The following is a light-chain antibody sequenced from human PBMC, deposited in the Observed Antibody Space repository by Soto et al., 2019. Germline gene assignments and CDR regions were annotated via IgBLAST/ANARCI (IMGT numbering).Light chain of an antibody. Sequence: QYVLTQPASVSGSPGQSITISCTGTSSDVGGYKYVSWYQQHPGKAPKLMIYEVNNRPSGASNRFSGSKSGNTASLTVSGLQAEDEADYYCSSFTSSSTLYVFGTGTKLTVL. CDR2: EVN. CDR1: SSDVGGYKY. CDR3: SSFTSSSTLYV. V-gene: IGLV2-14*01. J-gene: IGLJ1*01.